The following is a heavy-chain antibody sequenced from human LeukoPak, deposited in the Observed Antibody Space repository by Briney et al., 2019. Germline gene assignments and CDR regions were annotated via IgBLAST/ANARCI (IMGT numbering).Heavy chain of an antibody. V-gene: IGHV3-21*01. J-gene: IGHJ4*02. Sequence: PGRSLRLSCAASGFTFSSYAMHWVRQAPGKGLEWVSSISSSSSYIYYADSVKGRFTISRDNAKNSLYLQMNSLRAEDTAVYYCARDSQFGELWDYWGQGTLVTVSS. CDR2: ISSSSSYI. CDR1: GFTFSSYA. D-gene: IGHD3-10*01. CDR3: ARDSQFGELWDY.